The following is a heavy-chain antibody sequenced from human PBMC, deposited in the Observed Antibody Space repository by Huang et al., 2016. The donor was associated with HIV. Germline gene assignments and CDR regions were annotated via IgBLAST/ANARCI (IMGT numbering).Heavy chain of an antibody. CDR1: GGSFSTYY. D-gene: IGHD4-4*01. V-gene: IGHV4-4*07. CDR3: ARDPFDFSIGFPFDL. Sequence: QVQLQQSGPGLVRTSGTLSLTCTVSGGSFSTYYWTWIGQPAGKGLEWIGRISTSGSTHYNPSLKSRVTMSVDTSKNQFSLTLNSVTAADTAVYYCARDPFDFSIGFPFDLWGRGTLVTVSS. CDR2: ISTSGST. J-gene: IGHJ2*01.